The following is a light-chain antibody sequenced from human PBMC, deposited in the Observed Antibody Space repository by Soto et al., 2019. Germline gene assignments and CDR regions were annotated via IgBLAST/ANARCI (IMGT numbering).Light chain of an antibody. CDR3: QQSYSIPPT. J-gene: IGKJ4*01. CDR1: QSINTY. CDR2: SAS. Sequence: DIQMTQSPSSLSASVGDRVTITCRASQSINTYLNWYQQKPGKAPQFFIHSASSLQSGVPSRFSGSGSGTDFTLTISNLQPEDFATYYCQQSYSIPPTFGGGTKVEIK. V-gene: IGKV1-39*01.